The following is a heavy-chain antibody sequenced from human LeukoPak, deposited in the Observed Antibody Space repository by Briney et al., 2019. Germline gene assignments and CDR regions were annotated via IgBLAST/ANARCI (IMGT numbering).Heavy chain of an antibody. CDR2: FDPEDGET. CDR1: GYTLTELS. Sequence: ASVKVSCKVSGYTLTELSMHWVRQAPGKGLEWMGGFDPEDGETIYAQKFQGRVTITEDTSTDTAYMELSSLRSEDTAVYYCATVKRSYYDSSGSLDYWGQGTLVTVSS. CDR3: ATVKRSYYDSSGSLDY. V-gene: IGHV1-24*01. D-gene: IGHD3-22*01. J-gene: IGHJ4*02.